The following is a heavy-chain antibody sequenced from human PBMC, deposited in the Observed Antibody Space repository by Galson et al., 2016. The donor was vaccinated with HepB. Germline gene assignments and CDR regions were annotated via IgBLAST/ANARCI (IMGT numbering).Heavy chain of an antibody. D-gene: IGHD3-22*01. CDR2: ISGDGSST. V-gene: IGHV3-74*01. J-gene: IGHJ4*02. CDR1: GFTFSNYG. CDR3: AKFVSRWGSGYQV. Sequence: SLRLSCAASGFTFSNYGMHWVRQAPGKGLVWVSRISGDGSSTSYADSVKGRFTISRDNSKNTLYLQMNSLRAEDTAVYYCAKFVSRWGSGYQVWGQGTLVTVSS.